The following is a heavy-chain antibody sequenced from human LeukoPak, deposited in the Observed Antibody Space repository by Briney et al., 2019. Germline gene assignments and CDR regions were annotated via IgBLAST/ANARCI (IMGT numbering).Heavy chain of an antibody. CDR3: ARGYFSSWYCNWFDP. CDR2: MNPKSGDT. CDR1: GYSFTNYD. Sequence: ASVKVSCKASGYSFTNYDINWVRQATGQGLEWMGWMNPKSGDTGYSQKFQGRVFITRDTSINTAYMELSSLGSDDTAVYYCARGYFSSWYCNWFDPWGQGTLVAVSS. D-gene: IGHD6-13*01. V-gene: IGHV1-8*03. J-gene: IGHJ5*02.